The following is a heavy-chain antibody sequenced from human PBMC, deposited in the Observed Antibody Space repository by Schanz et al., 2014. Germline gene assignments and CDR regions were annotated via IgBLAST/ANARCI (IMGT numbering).Heavy chain of an antibody. V-gene: IGHV1-46*03. CDR1: GYTFVSYS. CDR3: ARDGVDAAAGGNY. J-gene: IGHJ4*02. CDR2: INPSGGGT. Sequence: QVQLVQSGAEMKKPGASVKVSCKASGYTFVSYSMHWVRQAPGQGLEWMGIINPSGGGTSYALRFQDRVTVTRDTSRSTVYMELSGLRSEDTAVYYCARDGVDAAAGGNYWGQGTLVTVSS. D-gene: IGHD6-13*01.